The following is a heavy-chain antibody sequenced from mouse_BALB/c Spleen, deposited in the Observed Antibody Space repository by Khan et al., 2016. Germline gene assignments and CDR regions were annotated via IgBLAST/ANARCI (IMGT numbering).Heavy chain of an antibody. D-gene: IGHD4-1*01. CDR1: GFAFSRYW. CDR2: INPDSSAL. CDR3: PSNWDVCFDY. V-gene: IGHV4-1*02. Sequence: EVKLLESGGGLVQPGGSLKLSCAASGFAFSRYWMSWVRQAPGKGLEWIGEINPDSSALNYTQSLKDKFIISRDNAKDTRYQQRSKVRAEDTALYYCPSNWDVCFDYWGQGTTRTVSS. J-gene: IGHJ2*01.